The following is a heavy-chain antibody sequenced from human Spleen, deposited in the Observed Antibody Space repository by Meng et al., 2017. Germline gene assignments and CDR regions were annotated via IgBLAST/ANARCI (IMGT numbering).Heavy chain of an antibody. J-gene: IGHJ4*02. Sequence: QLQLQESGPGLVKPSETLSLTCTVSGGSISTRDFYWAWIRQSPGKGLEWIGCVYSSGTTYYNPSLKSRVTMSVDTPENKFSLKLSSVTAADTAVYFCARGKRYGDYFDYWGQGTLVTISS. V-gene: IGHV4-39*01. CDR3: ARGKRYGDYFDY. CDR1: GGSISTRDFY. CDR2: VYSSGTT. D-gene: IGHD4/OR15-4a*01.